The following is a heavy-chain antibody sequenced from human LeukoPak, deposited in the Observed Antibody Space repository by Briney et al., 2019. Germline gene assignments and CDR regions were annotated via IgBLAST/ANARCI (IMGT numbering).Heavy chain of an antibody. CDR3: ARGISGSYFWAAFDI. D-gene: IGHD1-26*01. V-gene: IGHV4-39*07. CDR2: IYYSGST. CDR1: GGSISSSSYY. Sequence: PSETLSLTCTVSGGSISSSSYYWGWIRQPPGKGLEWIGSIYYSGSTYYNPSLKSRVTISVDTSKNQFSLKLSSVTAADTAVYYCARGISGSYFWAAFDIWGQGTMVTVSS. J-gene: IGHJ3*02.